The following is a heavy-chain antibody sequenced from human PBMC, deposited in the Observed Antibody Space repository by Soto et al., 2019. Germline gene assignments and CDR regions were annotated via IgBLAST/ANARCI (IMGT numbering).Heavy chain of an antibody. Sequence: GASVKVSCKASGGTFSSYAISWVRQAPGQGLEWMGGIIPIFGTANYAQKFQGRVTITADKSTSTAYMELSSLRSEDTAVYYCARNSRGDYGVSYYYGMDVWGQGTTVTVSS. CDR3: ARNSRGDYGVSYYYGMDV. V-gene: IGHV1-69*06. J-gene: IGHJ6*02. CDR2: IIPIFGTA. D-gene: IGHD4-17*01. CDR1: GGTFSSYA.